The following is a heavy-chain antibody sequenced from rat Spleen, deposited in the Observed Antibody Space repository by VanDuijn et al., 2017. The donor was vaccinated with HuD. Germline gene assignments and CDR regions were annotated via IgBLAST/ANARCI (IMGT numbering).Heavy chain of an antibody. D-gene: IGHD1-11*01. Sequence: EVQLVESGGGLVQPGRSLKLSCAASGFTFSDYAMAWVRQAPKKVLEWVATIIYDGSSTYYRDSVKGRFTISRDNAKSTLYLQMDSLRSEDTATYYCARQDYGGHEDYWGQGVMVTVSS. CDR1: GFTFSDYA. CDR2: IIYDGSST. CDR3: ARQDYGGHEDY. J-gene: IGHJ2*01. V-gene: IGHV5-17*01.